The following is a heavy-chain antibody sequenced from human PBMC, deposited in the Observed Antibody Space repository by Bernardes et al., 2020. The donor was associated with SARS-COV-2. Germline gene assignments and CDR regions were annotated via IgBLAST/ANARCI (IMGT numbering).Heavy chain of an antibody. V-gene: IGHV3-33*01. CDR2: IWYDGSNK. CDR3: ARDPVLRYFDWLLWNGMDV. D-gene: IGHD3-9*01. Sequence: GGFLRLSCAASGFTFSSYGMHWVRQAPGKGLEWVAVIWYDGSNKYYADSVKGRFTISRDNSKNTLYLQMNSLRAEDTAVYYCARDPVLRYFDWLLWNGMDVWGQGTTVTVSS. J-gene: IGHJ6*02. CDR1: GFTFSSYG.